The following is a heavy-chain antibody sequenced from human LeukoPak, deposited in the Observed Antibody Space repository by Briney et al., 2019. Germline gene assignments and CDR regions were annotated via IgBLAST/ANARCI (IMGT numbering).Heavy chain of an antibody. CDR3: ARGVEPLTANTLAY. D-gene: IGHD2-21*02. CDR2: LYSDGNT. J-gene: IGHJ4*02. CDR1: GFTVITND. V-gene: IGHV3-53*01. Sequence: GGSLRLSRAASGFTVITNDMTWVRQAPGKGLEWVSVLYSDGNTKYADSVQGRFTISRDNSTNTLYLEMNSLSPDDTAVYYCARGVEPLTANTLAYWGQGTLVTVSS.